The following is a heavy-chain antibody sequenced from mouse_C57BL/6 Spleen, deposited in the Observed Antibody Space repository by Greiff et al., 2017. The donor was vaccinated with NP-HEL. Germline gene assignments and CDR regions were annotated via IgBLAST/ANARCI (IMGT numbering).Heavy chain of an antibody. V-gene: IGHV5-12*01. J-gene: IGHJ3*01. CDR3: ARHDYDNAY. Sequence: DVMLVESGGGLVQPGGSLKLSCAASGFTFSDYYMYWVRQTPEKRLEWVAYISNGGGSTYYPDTVKGRFTISRDNAKNTLYLQMSRLKSEDTAMYYCARHDYDNAYWGQGTLVTVSA. D-gene: IGHD2-4*01. CDR1: GFTFSDYY. CDR2: ISNGGGST.